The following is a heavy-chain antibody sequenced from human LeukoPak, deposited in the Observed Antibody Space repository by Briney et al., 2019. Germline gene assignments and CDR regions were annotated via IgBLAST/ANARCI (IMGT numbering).Heavy chain of an antibody. CDR3: ASGGPAPGRGFDP. CDR1: GYTFTSYG. D-gene: IGHD3-10*01. CDR2: ISAYNGNT. Sequence: ASVKVSCKASGYTFTSYGISWVRQAPRQGLEWMGWISAYNGNTHYAQKLQGRVTMTTDTSTSTAYVELRSLRSDDTAVYYCASGGPAPGRGFDPWGQGTLVTVSS. J-gene: IGHJ5*02. V-gene: IGHV1-18*01.